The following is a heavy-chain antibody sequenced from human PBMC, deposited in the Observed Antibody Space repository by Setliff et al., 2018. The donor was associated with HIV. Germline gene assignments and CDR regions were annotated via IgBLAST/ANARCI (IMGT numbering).Heavy chain of an antibody. V-gene: IGHV4-59*08. Sequence: PSETLSLTCTVSGASINTHYWSWIRQPPGKGLEWIGSIYHSGTTYYNPSLKSRVTISVDTSKNQFSLKLSSATAADTAVYYCARRLQFLEFLHGVGGLDVWGQGTTVTVSS. CDR2: IYHSGTT. CDR1: GASINTHY. CDR3: ARRLQFLEFLHGVGGLDV. D-gene: IGHD3-3*01. J-gene: IGHJ6*02.